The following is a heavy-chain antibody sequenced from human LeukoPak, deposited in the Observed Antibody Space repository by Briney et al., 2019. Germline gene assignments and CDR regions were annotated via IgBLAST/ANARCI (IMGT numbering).Heavy chain of an antibody. CDR2: IIPIFGTA. D-gene: IGHD3-22*01. V-gene: IGHV1-69*06. CDR3: ARDHLTGVVANAFDI. J-gene: IGHJ3*02. CDR1: GGTFSSYA. Sequence: SVKVSCKASGGTFSSYAISWVRQAPGQGLEWMGGIIPIFGTANYAQKFQGRVTITADKSTSTAYMELSSLRSEDTAVYYCARDHLTGVVANAFDIWGQGTMVTVSS.